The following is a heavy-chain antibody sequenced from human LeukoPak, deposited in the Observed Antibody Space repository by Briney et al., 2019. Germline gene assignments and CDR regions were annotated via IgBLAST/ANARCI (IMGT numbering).Heavy chain of an antibody. J-gene: IGHJ6*04. CDR2: ISYDGSNK. V-gene: IGHV3-30*04. D-gene: IGHD3-16*02. CDR1: GFTFSSYA. Sequence: GRSLRLSCAASGFTFSSYAMRWVRQAPGKGLEWVAVISYDGSNKYYADSVKGRFTIPRDNSKNTLYLQMNSLRAEDTAVYYCARGGISWVYYGMDVWGKGTTVTVSS. CDR3: ARGGISWVYYGMDV.